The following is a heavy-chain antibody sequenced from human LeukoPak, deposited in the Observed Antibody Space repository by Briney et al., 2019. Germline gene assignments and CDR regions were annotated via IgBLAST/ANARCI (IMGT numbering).Heavy chain of an antibody. CDR3: ARDLKRITMVRGVIINNWFDP. CDR2: ISAYNGNT. D-gene: IGHD3-10*01. CDR1: GGTFSSYA. Sequence: ASVKVSCKASGGTFSSYAISWVRQAPGQGLEWMGWISAYNGNTNYAQKLQGRVTMTTDTSTSTAYMELRSLRSDDTAVYYCARDLKRITMVRGVIINNWFDPWGQGTLVTVSS. V-gene: IGHV1-18*01. J-gene: IGHJ5*02.